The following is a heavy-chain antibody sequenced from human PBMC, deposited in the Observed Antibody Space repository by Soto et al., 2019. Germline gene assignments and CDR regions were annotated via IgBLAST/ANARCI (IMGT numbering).Heavy chain of an antibody. CDR1: GGSISNSSSS. J-gene: IGHJ6*03. Sequence: TSETLSLTCTVSGGSISNSSSSLGWIRQPPGKGLEWLGIISYSGSTYYSPSLKSRVTISVDASKNLFSLKLSSVTAADTAVYYCARTYVTDVVVVPASKDYMDVWGKGTTVTVSS. V-gene: IGHV4-39*01. CDR2: ISYSGST. CDR3: ARTYVTDVVVVPASKDYMDV. D-gene: IGHD2-2*01.